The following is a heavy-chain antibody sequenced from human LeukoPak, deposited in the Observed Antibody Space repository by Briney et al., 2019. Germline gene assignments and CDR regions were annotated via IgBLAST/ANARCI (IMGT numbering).Heavy chain of an antibody. V-gene: IGHV3-30*18. CDR3: AKELYYYDSSGYSGGYGAPI. J-gene: IGHJ3*02. CDR2: ISYDGSDK. Sequence: GGSLRLSCAASGFTFSSYGMHWVRQAPGKGLEWVAVISYDGSDKYYADSVKGRFTISRDNSKNTLYVQMNSLRAEDTAAYYCAKELYYYDSSGYSGGYGAPIWGQGTMVTVSS. D-gene: IGHD3-22*01. CDR1: GFTFSSYG.